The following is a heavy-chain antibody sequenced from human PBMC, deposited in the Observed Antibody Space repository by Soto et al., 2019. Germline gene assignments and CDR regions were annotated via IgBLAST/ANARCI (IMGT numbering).Heavy chain of an antibody. Sequence: EVQLVESEGGLVQPGRSLRLSCAASGFTFDDYAMHWVRQAPGKGLEWVSGISWNSGSIGYADSVKGRFTISRDNAKNSLYLQMNSLRAEDTALYYCAKDSADSYFDYWGQGTLVTVSS. V-gene: IGHV3-9*01. J-gene: IGHJ4*02. CDR3: AKDSADSYFDY. CDR2: ISWNSGSI. D-gene: IGHD3-22*01. CDR1: GFTFDDYA.